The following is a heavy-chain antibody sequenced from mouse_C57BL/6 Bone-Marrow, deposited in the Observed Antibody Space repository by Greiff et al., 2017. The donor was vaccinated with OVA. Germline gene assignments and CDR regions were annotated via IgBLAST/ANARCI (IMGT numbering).Heavy chain of an antibody. CDR3: ARDGNYYYYAMDY. D-gene: IGHD2-1*01. CDR1: GYTFTSYW. CDR2: IDPSDSYT. J-gene: IGHJ4*01. V-gene: IGHV1-59*01. Sequence: QVQLQQPGAELVRPGTSVKLSCKASGYTFTSYWMHWVKQRPGQGLEWIGVIDPSDSYTNYNQKFKGKATLTVDTSSSTAYMQLSSLTSEDSAVYYGARDGNYYYYAMDYWGQGTSVTVSS.